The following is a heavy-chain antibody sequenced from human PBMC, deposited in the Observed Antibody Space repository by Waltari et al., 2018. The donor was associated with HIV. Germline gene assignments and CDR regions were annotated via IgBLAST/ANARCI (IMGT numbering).Heavy chain of an antibody. CDR3: ARDEYGEEGY. D-gene: IGHD4-17*01. V-gene: IGHV3-21*01. J-gene: IGHJ4*02. Sequence: EVQLVESGGGLVKPGGSLRLSCAASGFPVSSYRLNWVRQAPGKGLEWVSSISSSSSYIYYADSVKGRFTISRDNAKNSLYLQMNSLRAEDTAVYYCARDEYGEEGYWGQGTLVTVSS. CDR2: ISSSSSYI. CDR1: GFPVSSYR.